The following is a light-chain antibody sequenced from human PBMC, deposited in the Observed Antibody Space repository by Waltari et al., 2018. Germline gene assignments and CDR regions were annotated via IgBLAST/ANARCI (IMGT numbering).Light chain of an antibody. CDR2: EVI. J-gene: IGLJ3*02. Sequence: QSALTQPASVSGSPGQSITISCTGTSSDVGFYNLVSWYQQHPDKAPKPMVYEVIERPSGLSTRCSGSKSGTTASLTISGLQAEDEADYYCCSYAGRNIWVFGGGTKVTVL. V-gene: IGLV2-23*02. CDR3: CSYAGRNIWV. CDR1: SSDVGFYNL.